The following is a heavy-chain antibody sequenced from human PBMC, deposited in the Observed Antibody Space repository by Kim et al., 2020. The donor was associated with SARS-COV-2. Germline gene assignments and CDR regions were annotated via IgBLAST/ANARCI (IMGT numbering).Heavy chain of an antibody. CDR3: TRRSGSGGHYLLFY. CDR2: IYPGDSDT. CDR1: GYIFSEFW. J-gene: IGHJ4*02. D-gene: IGHD3-10*01. V-gene: IGHV5-51*01. Sequence: GESLKISCKTSGYIFSEFWIGWVRQVPGKGLEWMGLIYPGDSDTVYSPSFEGQVTFSVDKSVNAAYLAWTSLRVSDSASYYCTRRSGSGGHYLLFYWGQGTLVTVSS.